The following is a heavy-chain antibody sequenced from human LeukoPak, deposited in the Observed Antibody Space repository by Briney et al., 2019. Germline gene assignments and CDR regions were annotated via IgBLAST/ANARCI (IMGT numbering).Heavy chain of an antibody. J-gene: IGHJ4*02. D-gene: IGHD3-22*01. Sequence: GGSLRLSCAASGFTVSSNYMSWVRQAPGKGLEWVSVIYSGGSTYYADSVKGRFTISRDNSKNTLYLQMNSLRAEDTAVYYCARVGLDYYDSSGFDYWGQGTLVTVSS. CDR2: IYSGGST. CDR3: ARVGLDYYDSSGFDY. V-gene: IGHV3-66*02. CDR1: GFTVSSNY.